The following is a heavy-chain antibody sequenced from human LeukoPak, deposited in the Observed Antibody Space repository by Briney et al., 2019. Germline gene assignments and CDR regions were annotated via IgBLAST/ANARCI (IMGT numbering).Heavy chain of an antibody. CDR2: ISGSGGST. D-gene: IGHD4-17*01. CDR3: AKDDYGDYVGDY. Sequence: GGALRLSCAASGFTFSSDAMSWVRQAPGKGLEWVSAISGSGGSTYYADSVKGRFTISRDNSKNTLYLQMNSLRAEDTAVYYCAKDDYGDYVGDYWGQGTLVTVSS. CDR1: GFTFSSDA. V-gene: IGHV3-23*01. J-gene: IGHJ4*02.